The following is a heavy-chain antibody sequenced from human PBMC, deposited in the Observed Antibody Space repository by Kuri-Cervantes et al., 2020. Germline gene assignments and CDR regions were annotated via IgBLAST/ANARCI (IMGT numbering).Heavy chain of an antibody. CDR3: ARGGTTVTDYYFDY. V-gene: IGHV4-30-4*01. CDR1: GVSISSGDYY. J-gene: IGHJ4*02. CDR2: IYYSGST. Sequence: SETLGLSCTVSGVSISSGDYYWSWIRQPPGQGLEWIGYIYYSGSTYYNPSLKSRLTISVDTSKNQFSLKLSSGTAEDTAVYYCARGGTTVTDYYFDYWGQGALVTVSS. D-gene: IGHD4-17*01.